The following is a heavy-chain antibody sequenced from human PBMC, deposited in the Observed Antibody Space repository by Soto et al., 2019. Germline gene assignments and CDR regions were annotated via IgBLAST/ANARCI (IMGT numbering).Heavy chain of an antibody. CDR2: IYHSGNT. Sequence: SETLSLTCTVSGGSISSGDYYWSWVRQPPGKGLEWIGQIYHSGNTNYNPSLKSRVTISVDKSNNQFSLKLSSVTVADTAVYYCARAGRGDCSGGSCYSGLYGMDVWGQGTTVTVSS. J-gene: IGHJ6*02. CDR1: GGSISSGDYY. CDR3: ARAGRGDCSGGSCYSGLYGMDV. D-gene: IGHD2-15*01. V-gene: IGHV4-39*07.